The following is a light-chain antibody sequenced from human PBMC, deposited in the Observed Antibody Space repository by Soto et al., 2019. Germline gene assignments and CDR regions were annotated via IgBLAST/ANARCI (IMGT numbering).Light chain of an antibody. J-gene: IGLJ2*01. Sequence: QSALTQPASVSGSPGQSITVSCSGTSGDIETYNLVSWYQQYPGKAPKLMIFEVNKRPSGVSNRFSGSKSGNTASLTISGLQGDDEADYYCCSYAGVSTVVCGGGTKLTVL. CDR3: CSYAGVSTVV. CDR1: SGDIETYNL. CDR2: EVN. V-gene: IGLV2-23*02.